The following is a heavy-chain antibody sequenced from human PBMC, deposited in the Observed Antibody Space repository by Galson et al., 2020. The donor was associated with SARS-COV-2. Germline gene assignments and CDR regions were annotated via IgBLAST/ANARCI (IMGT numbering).Heavy chain of an antibody. CDR2: ISYDGSNK. CDR3: ARARGGNYYDAVDI. Sequence: TGGSLRLSCAASGFTFSSYAMHWVRQAPGKGLEWVAVISYDGSNKYYADSVKGRFTISRDNSKNTLYLQMNSLRAEDTAVYYCARARGGNYYDAVDIWGQGTMVTVSS. V-gene: IGHV3-30-3*01. D-gene: IGHD1-26*01. J-gene: IGHJ3*02. CDR1: GFTFSSYA.